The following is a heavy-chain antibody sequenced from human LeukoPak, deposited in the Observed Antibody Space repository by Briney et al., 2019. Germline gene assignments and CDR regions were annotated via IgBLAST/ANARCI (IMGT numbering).Heavy chain of an antibody. CDR3: TKGLVGALAFEN. D-gene: IGHD1-26*01. Sequence: QPGGSLRLSCAASGFTFSSFGMSWVRQAPGKGLEWFSAISSTGGTAYYADSVKGRFTISRDNSDNTLSLQMNSLRVEDTAVYYCTKGLVGALAFENWGQGTLVTVS. CDR2: ISSTGGTA. V-gene: IGHV3-23*01. J-gene: IGHJ4*02. CDR1: GFTFSSFG.